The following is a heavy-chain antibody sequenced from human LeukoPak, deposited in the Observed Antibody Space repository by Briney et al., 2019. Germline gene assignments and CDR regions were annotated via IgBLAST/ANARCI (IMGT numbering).Heavy chain of an antibody. V-gene: IGHV1-69*01. CDR3: ARDSGNDFGAN. D-gene: IGHD4-17*01. Sequence: KISCKGSGYSFTSYGISWVRQAPGQGLEWMGGIIPIFGTTNYAQKFQDRVTITADESTSTAYMELSTLRSEDTAVYYCARDSGNDFGANWGQGTLVTVSS. CDR2: IIPIFGTT. J-gene: IGHJ4*02. CDR1: GYSFTSYG.